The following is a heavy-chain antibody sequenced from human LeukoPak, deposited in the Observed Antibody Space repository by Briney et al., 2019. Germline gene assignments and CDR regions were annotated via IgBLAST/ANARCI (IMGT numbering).Heavy chain of an antibody. CDR1: GFTFGDYA. Sequence: GGSLRLSCTASGFTFGDYAMSWVRRAPGKGLEWEGFIRSKAYGGTTEYAASVKGRFTISRDDSKSIAYLQMNSLKTEDTAVYYCTRDMGLLTYYYGSGSYYWGQGTLVTVSS. D-gene: IGHD3-10*01. CDR3: TRDMGLLTYYYGSGSYY. J-gene: IGHJ4*02. CDR2: IRSKAYGGTT. V-gene: IGHV3-49*04.